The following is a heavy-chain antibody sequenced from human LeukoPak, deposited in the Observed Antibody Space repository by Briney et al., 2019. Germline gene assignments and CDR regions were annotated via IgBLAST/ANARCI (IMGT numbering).Heavy chain of an antibody. D-gene: IGHD2-15*01. CDR3: ARDSGGSCSY. CDR2: ISYDGSNK. CDR1: GFAFSSYA. Sequence: GGSLRLSCAASGFAFSSYAMHGVLEAPGKGLEWVAVISYDGSNKYYADSVKGRFTISRDNSKNTLYLQMNSLRAEDTAVYYCARDSGGSCSYWGQGTLVTVSS. J-gene: IGHJ4*02. V-gene: IGHV3-30-3*01.